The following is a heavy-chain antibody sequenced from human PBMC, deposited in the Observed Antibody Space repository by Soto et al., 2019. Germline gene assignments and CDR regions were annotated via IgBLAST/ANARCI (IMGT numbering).Heavy chain of an antibody. V-gene: IGHV3-11*01. CDR1: GFTFSDYY. Sequence: GGSLRLSCAASGFTFSDYYMTWIRQDPGKGLEWVSYISSSGTTIYYTDSVKGRFTVSRDNAKNSLYLQMNGLRAEDTAVYYCASDPYYYASDYWGQGTLVTVSS. CDR3: ASDPYYYASDY. CDR2: ISSSGTTI. J-gene: IGHJ4*02. D-gene: IGHD3-10*01.